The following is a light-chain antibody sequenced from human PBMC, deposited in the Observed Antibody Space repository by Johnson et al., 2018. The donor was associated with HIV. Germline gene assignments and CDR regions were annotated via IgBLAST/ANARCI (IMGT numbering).Light chain of an antibody. J-gene: IGLJ1*01. Sequence: QSVLTQPPSVSAAPGQKVTISCSGSSSNIGNNYVSWYQQLPGTAPKLLIYDNNKRPSGIPDRFSGSKSGTSATLGITGIQTGDEAHYYCETWDSSLSGVFGTGTKVTVL. V-gene: IGLV1-51*01. CDR2: DNN. CDR3: ETWDSSLSGV. CDR1: SSNIGNNY.